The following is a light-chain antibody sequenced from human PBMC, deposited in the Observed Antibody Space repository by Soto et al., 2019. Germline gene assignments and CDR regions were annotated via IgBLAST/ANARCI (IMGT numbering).Light chain of an antibody. V-gene: IGKV1-39*01. CDR1: QSIGRF. CDR2: VAS. J-gene: IGKJ4*01. CDR3: QQSCTTPLT. Sequence: DIQMTQSPSSLSASVVDRVTITCRASQSIGRFLNWHQQKAAKAPNVLINVASTLRSGVPSRFSGSGSGTDFNLTINSLRPEDFAAYFCQQSCTTPLTFGGGTKVHI.